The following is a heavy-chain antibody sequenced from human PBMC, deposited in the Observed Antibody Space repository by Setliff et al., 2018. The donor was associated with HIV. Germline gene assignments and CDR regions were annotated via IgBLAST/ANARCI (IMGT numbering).Heavy chain of an antibody. J-gene: IGHJ6*02. V-gene: IGHV1-2*02. D-gene: IGHD3-3*01. Sequence: ASVKVSCKASGYIFISYGFSWVRQAPGQGLEWMGNINPHTGVTRYAEKFQGRVTMTRDTSISTIYMELSRLRSDDTAVYYCARDVRDGFEEWFSTLDDGMDVWGQGTTVTVSS. CDR1: GYIFISYG. CDR3: ARDVRDGFEEWFSTLDDGMDV. CDR2: INPHTGVT.